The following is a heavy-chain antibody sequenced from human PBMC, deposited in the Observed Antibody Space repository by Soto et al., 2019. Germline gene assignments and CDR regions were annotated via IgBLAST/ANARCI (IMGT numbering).Heavy chain of an antibody. CDR1: GYSFTSYW. CDR3: ARNHSGYFYGWLDP. D-gene: IGHD3-22*01. J-gene: IGHJ5*02. CDR2: IDPSDSYT. V-gene: IGHV5-10-1*01. Sequence: GESLKISCKGSGYSFTSYWISWVRQMPGKGLEWMGRIDPSDSYTDYSPSFQGHVTISADKSISTAYLQWSSLRASDTAIYYCARNHSGYFYGWLDPWGQGTMVTVYS.